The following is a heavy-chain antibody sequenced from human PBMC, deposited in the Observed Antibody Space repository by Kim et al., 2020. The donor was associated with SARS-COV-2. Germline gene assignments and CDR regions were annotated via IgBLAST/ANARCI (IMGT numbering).Heavy chain of an antibody. CDR3: ARDSYRYDS. J-gene: IGHJ4*02. D-gene: IGHD5-18*01. V-gene: IGHV3-30*03. Sequence: EGSLRLSCAASGFPFNIFAMHWVRQAPGKGLEWVSFISRDTIATYYADSVKGRFIVSRDDFTNMLYLQLNNLRAEDSAVYYCARDSYRYDSWGRGTLVTV. CDR2: ISRDTIAT. CDR1: GFPFNIFA.